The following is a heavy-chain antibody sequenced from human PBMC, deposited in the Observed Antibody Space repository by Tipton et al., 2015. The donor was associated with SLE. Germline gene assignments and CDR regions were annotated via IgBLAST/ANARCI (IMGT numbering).Heavy chain of an antibody. D-gene: IGHD2-15*01. Sequence: GLVKPSETLSLTCTVSGDSISSGGYFWSWVRQYPGRGLEWIGYIYDTETTFYNPSLQSRVTISLDTSKNQFSLNLNSVTVADTAIYFCAREGLVDATSTGFDSWGRGTLVSVSS. CDR1: GDSISSGGYF. V-gene: IGHV4-31*03. CDR2: IYDTETT. J-gene: IGHJ4*01. CDR3: AREGLVDATSTGFDS.